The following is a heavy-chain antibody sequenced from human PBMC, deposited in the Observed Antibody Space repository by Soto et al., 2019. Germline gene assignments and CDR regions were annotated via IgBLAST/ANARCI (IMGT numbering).Heavy chain of an antibody. CDR3: ARDESVLWFGEPGAY. V-gene: IGHV1-18*01. CDR2: ISAYNGNT. J-gene: IGHJ4*02. Sequence: QVQLVQSGAEVKKPGASVKVSCKASGYTFTSYGISWVRQAPGQGLEWMGWISAYNGNTNYAQKLQGRVTMTTDTSTSTAYMELRSLRSDDKAVYYCARDESVLWFGEPGAYWGQGTLVTVSS. D-gene: IGHD3-10*01. CDR1: GYTFTSYG.